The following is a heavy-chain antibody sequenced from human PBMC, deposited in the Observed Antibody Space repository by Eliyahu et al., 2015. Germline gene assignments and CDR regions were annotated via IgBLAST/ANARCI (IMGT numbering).Heavy chain of an antibody. D-gene: IGHD1-7*01. J-gene: IGHJ4*02. CDR3: ARARGTTAGFDI. CDR2: ITHTGNT. Sequence: QVQLQQWGAGLLKPSETLSLXCAVYGGSFSGYYWTWIRQPPGKGLEWIGEITHTGNTDYNPSLKSRVTISVDTAKNQLSLKVTSVTAADTAVYFCARARGTTAGFDIWGQGSLVTVSS. V-gene: IGHV4-34*01. CDR1: GGSFSGYY.